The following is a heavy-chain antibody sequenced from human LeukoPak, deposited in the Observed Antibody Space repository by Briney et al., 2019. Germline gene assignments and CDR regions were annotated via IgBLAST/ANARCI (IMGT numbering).Heavy chain of an antibody. Sequence: PSETLSLTCTVSGGSISSYYWSWIRQPPGKGLEWIGNIYYSGSTNYSPSLKSRVTISVDTYKNQFSLKLSSVTAADTAVYYCARASGGNSNYWGQGTLVTVSS. CDR1: GGSISSYY. J-gene: IGHJ4*02. D-gene: IGHD4-23*01. CDR3: ARASGGNSNY. CDR2: IYYSGST. V-gene: IGHV4-59*01.